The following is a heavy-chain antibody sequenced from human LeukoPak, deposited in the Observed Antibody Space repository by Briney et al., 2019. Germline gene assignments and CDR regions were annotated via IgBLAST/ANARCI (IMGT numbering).Heavy chain of an antibody. Sequence: GGSLRLSCAASGFTLSSFGMSWARQAPGKGLEWVSAISGSSGRTYYADAVKGRFTVSRDISKNTVSLQMHRLRADDTAMYHCAKDRFYDILTGYPDYWGQGTLVTVSS. V-gene: IGHV3-23*01. D-gene: IGHD3-9*01. CDR1: GFTLSSFG. CDR3: AKDRFYDILTGYPDY. J-gene: IGHJ4*02. CDR2: ISGSSGRT.